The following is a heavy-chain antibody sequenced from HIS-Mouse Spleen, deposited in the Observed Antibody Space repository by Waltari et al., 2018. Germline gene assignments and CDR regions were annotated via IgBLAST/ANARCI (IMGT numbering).Heavy chain of an antibody. CDR3: ARYAIVAAAAFDI. V-gene: IGHV3-21*01. J-gene: IGHJ3*02. CDR1: GFTFSSFS. Sequence: EVQLVESGGGLVKPGGSLRLSCAASGFTFSSFSRNWARQAPGKGLEWVSSISSSSSYIYYADSVKGRFTISRDNAKNSLYLQMNSLRAEDTAVYYCARYAIVAAAAFDIWGQGTMVTVSS. CDR2: ISSSSSYI. D-gene: IGHD6-13*01.